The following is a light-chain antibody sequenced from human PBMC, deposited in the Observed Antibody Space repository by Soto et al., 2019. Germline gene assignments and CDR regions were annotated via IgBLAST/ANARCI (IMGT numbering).Light chain of an antibody. CDR2: AAS. CDR3: QQYYSYPQT. CDR1: QGISSY. Sequence: AIRMTQSPSSFSATTGDRVTITCRASQGISSYLAWYQQKPEKAPKLLIYAASTLQSGVPSRFSGCESGTDFTLTISGLQYEDFATYYCQQYYSYPQTFCHGTKVQIK. J-gene: IGKJ1*01. V-gene: IGKV1-8*01.